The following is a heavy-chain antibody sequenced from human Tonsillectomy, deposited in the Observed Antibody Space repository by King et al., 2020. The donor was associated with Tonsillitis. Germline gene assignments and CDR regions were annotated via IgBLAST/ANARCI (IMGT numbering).Heavy chain of an antibody. V-gene: IGHV3-48*01. J-gene: IGHJ6*03. CDR3: ARAAFWGGYGDFYYYYYMDV. CDR1: EFTFSSYT. CDR2: ISSSSDTI. Sequence: VQLVESGGGLVQPGGSLRLSCTASEFTFSSYTMNWVRQAPGSGLEWISAISSSSDTIYYADSVKGRFTVSRDNAKNSLHLQMNGLRAADTAVYYCARAAFWGGYGDFYYYYYMDVWGKGTTVTVSS. D-gene: IGHD4-17*01.